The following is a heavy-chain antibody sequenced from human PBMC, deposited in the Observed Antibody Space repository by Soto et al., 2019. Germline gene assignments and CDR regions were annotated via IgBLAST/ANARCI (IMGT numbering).Heavy chain of an antibody. D-gene: IGHD3-10*01. V-gene: IGHV4-61*08. J-gene: IGHJ4*02. CDR2: IYYSGST. CDR1: GGSVSSGGYY. CDR3: ARAGSNRYFDY. Sequence: QVQLQESGPGLVKPSETLSLTSSVSGGSVSSGGYYWSWIRQPPGKGLEWIGCIYYSGSTDYNPSPKSRVTMSLDKSKNQFSLTLTPVTAADTAVYFCARAGSNRYFDYWGQGTLVSVS.